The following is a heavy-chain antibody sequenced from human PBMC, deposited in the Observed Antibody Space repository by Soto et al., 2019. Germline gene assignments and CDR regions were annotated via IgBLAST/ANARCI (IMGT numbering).Heavy chain of an antibody. Sequence: EVQLVESGGALVKPGGSLRLSCAASGFTFSHGWMNWVRQAPGKGLEWVGRIKSKADGGATDYGAPVKGRFVISRDDSLSTLYLDMHSLRAEDTAVYYCLFGGVDFDYWGQGTLVTVSS. J-gene: IGHJ4*02. CDR1: GFTFSHGW. D-gene: IGHD3-10*02. CDR2: IKSKADGGAT. CDR3: LFGGVDFDY. V-gene: IGHV3-15*07.